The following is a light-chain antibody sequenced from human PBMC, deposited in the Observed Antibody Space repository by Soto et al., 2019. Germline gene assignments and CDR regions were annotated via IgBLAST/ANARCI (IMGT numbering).Light chain of an antibody. Sequence: DIQMTQSPSSLPASVGDRFTITCRASQSISSYLNWYQQKPXKAPKLXXYAASTLQSGVPSRFSGSGSGTDFALTISSLQTEDFANYYCQQSYSAPPITFGQGTRLEIK. CDR3: QQSYSAPPIT. J-gene: IGKJ5*01. V-gene: IGKV1-39*01. CDR1: QSISSY. CDR2: AAS.